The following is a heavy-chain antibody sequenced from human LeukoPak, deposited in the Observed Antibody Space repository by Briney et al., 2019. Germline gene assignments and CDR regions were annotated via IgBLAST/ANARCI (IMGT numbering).Heavy chain of an antibody. V-gene: IGHV3-21*01. D-gene: IGHD3-22*01. CDR3: ARPYDSSGYRFDY. CDR1: GFTFSSYS. J-gene: IGHJ4*02. CDR2: ISSSSSYI. Sequence: PGGSLRLSCAASGFTFSSYSMNWVRQAPGKGLEWVSSISSSSSYIYYADSVKGRFTISRDNAKNSLYLQMNSLRAEDTAVYYCARPYDSSGYRFDYWGQGTLVTVSS.